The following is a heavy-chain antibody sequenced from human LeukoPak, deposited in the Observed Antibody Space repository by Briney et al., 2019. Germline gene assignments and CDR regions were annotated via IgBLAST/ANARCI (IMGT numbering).Heavy chain of an antibody. Sequence: GASVKLSCKASGYTFTSYGISWVRQAPGQGLEWMGWISAYNGNTNYAQKLQGRVTMTTDTSTSTAYMELRSPRSEDTAVYYCGRGRVGAAEYDYGGQGPLVTVSS. CDR2: ISAYNGNT. D-gene: IGHD1-26*01. V-gene: IGHV1-18*01. J-gene: IGHJ4*02. CDR3: GRGRVGAAEYDY. CDR1: GYTFTSYG.